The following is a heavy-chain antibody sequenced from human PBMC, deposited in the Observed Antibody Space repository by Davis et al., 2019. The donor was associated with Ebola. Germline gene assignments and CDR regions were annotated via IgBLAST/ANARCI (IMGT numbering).Heavy chain of an antibody. CDR1: GGTFIRDA. V-gene: IGHV1-69*13. CDR2: IIPIHGTT. J-gene: IGHJ4*02. D-gene: IGHD3-10*01. CDR3: ARLYGSGSTVDY. Sequence: SVTVSCKASGGTFIRDAINWVRQAPGQGLEWMGGIIPIHGTTTYAQKFQGRVTIIPDESTNTVYMDLSSLRSDDTAVYYCARLYGSGSTVDYWGQGTRITVSS.